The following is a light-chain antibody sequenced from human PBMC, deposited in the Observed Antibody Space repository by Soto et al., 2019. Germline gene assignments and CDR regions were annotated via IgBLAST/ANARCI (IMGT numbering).Light chain of an antibody. V-gene: IGLV2-14*01. Sequence: QSVLTQSASVSGSPGQSITISCTGTSSDGDYVSWYQQHPGKAPKLIIYEVTNRPSGVSNRFSGSKSDYTASLTISGLQAEDEADYYCSSYTAASTLDVVFGGGTKVTVL. CDR1: SSDGDY. CDR3: SSYTAASTLDVV. CDR2: EVT. J-gene: IGLJ2*01.